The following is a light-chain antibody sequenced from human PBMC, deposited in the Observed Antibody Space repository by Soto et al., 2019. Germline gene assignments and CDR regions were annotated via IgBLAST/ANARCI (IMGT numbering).Light chain of an antibody. V-gene: IGKV3-11*01. CDR3: QQRGNWPRT. J-gene: IGKJ1*01. CDR2: DAS. CDR1: QSVSSY. Sequence: EIVLTHSPATLSFSPVERATLSCRASQSVSSYLAWYQQKPGQAPRLLIYDASNRATGIPARFSGSGSGTDFTLTISSLEPEDFAVYYCQQRGNWPRTFGQGTKGDIK.